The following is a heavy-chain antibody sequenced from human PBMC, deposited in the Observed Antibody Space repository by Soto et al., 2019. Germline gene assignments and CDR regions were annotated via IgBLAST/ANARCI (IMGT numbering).Heavy chain of an antibody. CDR1: GFTFSSYG. D-gene: IGHD1-7*01. Sequence: QVQLVESGGGVVQPGRSLRLSCAASGFTFSSYGMHWVRQAPGQGLEWVAVMWYDGSNEYYADSVNGRFTISRDNSKSTLFLQMNSLRAEDTAVYYCARDGVTGTTSYFDYWGQGTLVTVSS. CDR2: MWYDGSNE. J-gene: IGHJ4*02. V-gene: IGHV3-33*01. CDR3: ARDGVTGTTSYFDY.